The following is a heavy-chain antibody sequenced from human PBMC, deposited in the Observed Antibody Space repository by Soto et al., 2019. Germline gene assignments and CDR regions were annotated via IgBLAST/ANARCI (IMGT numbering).Heavy chain of an antibody. V-gene: IGHV3-30-3*01. CDR3: ARPWGQLSTYYYGMDT. D-gene: IGHD3-16*01. CDR2: ISYDGDNK. J-gene: IGHJ6*02. CDR1: GFTFRNYA. Sequence: QVQLVESGGGVVQPGRSLTLSCADSGFTFRNYAMHWVRKAPGKGLEWEATISYDGDNKYYTDSVKGPFTISRDNSKNTLYLQMNSLRPEDTSVYYCARPWGQLSTYYYGMDTWGQGTTVTVSS.